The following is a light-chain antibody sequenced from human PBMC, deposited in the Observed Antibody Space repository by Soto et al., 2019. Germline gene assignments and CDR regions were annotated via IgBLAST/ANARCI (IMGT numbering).Light chain of an antibody. Sequence: QPVLTQSSSASASLGSSVKLTCTLSSGHSSYIIAWHQQQPGKAPRYLMKLEGSGSYNKGSGVPDRFSGSSSGADRYLTISNLQSEDEADYYCETWDSNTPLFGTGTKLTVL. CDR3: ETWDSNTPL. V-gene: IGLV4-60*03. CDR2: LEGSGSY. J-gene: IGLJ1*01. CDR1: SGHSSYI.